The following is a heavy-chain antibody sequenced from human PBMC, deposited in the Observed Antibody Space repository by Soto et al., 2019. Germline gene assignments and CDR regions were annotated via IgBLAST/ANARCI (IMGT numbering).Heavy chain of an antibody. D-gene: IGHD3-3*01. CDR1: GITVSSNY. J-gene: IGHJ4*02. Sequence: PGGSLRLSCAASGITVSSNYMSWVRQAPGKGLEWVSVIYSGGSTYYADSVKGRFTISRDNSKNTLYVQMNSLRAEDTAVYYCARHKRDLRFLEWSYYFDFWGQGT. V-gene: IGHV3-66*04. CDR3: ARHKRDLRFLEWSYYFDF. CDR2: IYSGGST.